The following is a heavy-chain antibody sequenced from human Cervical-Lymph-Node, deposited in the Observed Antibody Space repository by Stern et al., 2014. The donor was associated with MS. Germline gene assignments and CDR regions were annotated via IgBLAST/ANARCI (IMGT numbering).Heavy chain of an antibody. Sequence: QVQLVQSGAEVREPGASVKVSCKASGYTFTNYFIHWVRQAPGQGLEWMGCFNPNSGDTNFAQKFQAWVAMTSDTSITTAYMELNGLRSDDTAVYYCARGLYSTNNWFDPWGQGTLVTVSS. D-gene: IGHD2-2*01. J-gene: IGHJ5*02. CDR2: FNPNSGDT. CDR3: ARGLYSTNNWFDP. V-gene: IGHV1-2*04. CDR1: GYTFTNYF.